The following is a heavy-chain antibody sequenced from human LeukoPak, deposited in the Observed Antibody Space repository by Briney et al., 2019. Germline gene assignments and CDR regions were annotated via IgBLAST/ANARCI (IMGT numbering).Heavy chain of an antibody. Sequence: GASVKVSCKVSGYTLTELSMHWVRQAPGKGLEWMGGFDPEDGETIYAQKFQGRVTMTEDTSTDTAYMELSSLRSEDTAVYYCATDPPRIAVAGTPTYGMDVWGQGTTVTVSS. J-gene: IGHJ6*02. CDR3: ATDPPRIAVAGTPTYGMDV. CDR1: GYTLTELS. V-gene: IGHV1-24*01. D-gene: IGHD6-19*01. CDR2: FDPEDGET.